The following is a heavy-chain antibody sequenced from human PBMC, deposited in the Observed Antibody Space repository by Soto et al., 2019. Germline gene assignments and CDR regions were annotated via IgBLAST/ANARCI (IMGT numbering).Heavy chain of an antibody. V-gene: IGHV4-4*02. D-gene: IGHD6-13*01. CDR3: ARARSSSPNYFDY. CDR2: IYHSGST. Sequence: SETLSLTCAVSGGSISSSNGWSWVRQPPGKGLEWIGEIYHSGSTNYNPSLKSRVTISVDKSKNQFSPKLSSVTAADTAVYYCARARSSSPNYFDYWGQGTLVTVSS. CDR1: GGSISSSNG. J-gene: IGHJ4*02.